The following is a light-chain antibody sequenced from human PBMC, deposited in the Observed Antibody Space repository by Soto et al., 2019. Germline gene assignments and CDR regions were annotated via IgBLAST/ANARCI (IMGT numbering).Light chain of an antibody. CDR2: GAS. Sequence: EIVLTQSPGTLSLSPGERATLSCRASQSVGSGYLAWYQQKPGQAPRLLIYGASSRATGIPDRVSGSGSGPDFTLLLSRLERDDYAVYYCQQYGSSPTWTYGQGNKGDLK. CDR3: QQYGSSPTWT. V-gene: IGKV3-20*01. J-gene: IGKJ1*01. CDR1: QSVGSGY.